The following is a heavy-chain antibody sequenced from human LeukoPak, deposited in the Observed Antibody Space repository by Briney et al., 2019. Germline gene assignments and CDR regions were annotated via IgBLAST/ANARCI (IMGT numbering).Heavy chain of an antibody. V-gene: IGHV3-48*01. Sequence: GGCLRLSCATSGFTFNGYSMNWVRQAPGKGLEWISYISSSSNNIHYGDSVKGRFTISRDNAENSLYLQMNSLRAEDTAVYYCARDSIQLWPNAIDFWGQGTLVTVSS. CDR3: ARDSIQLWPNAIDF. J-gene: IGHJ4*02. CDR2: ISSSSNNI. CDR1: GFTFNGYS. D-gene: IGHD1-1*01.